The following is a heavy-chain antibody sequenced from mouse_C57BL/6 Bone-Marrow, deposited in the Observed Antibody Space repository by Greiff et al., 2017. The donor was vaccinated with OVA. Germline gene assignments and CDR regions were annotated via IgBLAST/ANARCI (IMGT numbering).Heavy chain of an antibody. CDR3: ARWAYFDY. V-gene: IGHV1-82*01. Sequence: VQLQESGPELVKPGASVKISCKASGYAFSSSWMNWVKQRPGQGLEWIGRIYPGDGDTNYNGKFQGKATLTADKASSTAYMQLSSLTSEDSAVYFCARWAYFDYWGQGTTLTVSS. CDR1: GYAFSSSW. CDR2: IYPGDGDT. D-gene: IGHD3-1*01. J-gene: IGHJ2*01.